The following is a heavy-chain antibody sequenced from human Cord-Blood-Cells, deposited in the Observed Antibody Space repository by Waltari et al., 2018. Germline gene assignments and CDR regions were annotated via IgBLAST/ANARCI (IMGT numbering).Heavy chain of an antibody. CDR2: IQPNSGGT. V-gene: IGHV1-2*02. D-gene: IGHD1-26*01. Sequence: QVQLVQSGAEVKKPGASVKVSCKASGYTFTGYYMHWVRQAPGQGLAWMGWIQPNSGGTNHAQKFQGRVTLTRDTSISTAYMELSRRRSDDTAVYYCARGERWGWYFDLWGRGTLVTVSS. CDR1: GYTFTGYY. J-gene: IGHJ2*01. CDR3: ARGERWGWYFDL.